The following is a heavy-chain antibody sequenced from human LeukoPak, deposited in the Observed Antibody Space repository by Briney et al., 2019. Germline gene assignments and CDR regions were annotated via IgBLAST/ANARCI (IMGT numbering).Heavy chain of an antibody. CDR1: GGSISSRSYY. CDR3: ARGDSSGWYAYYFDY. CDR2: IYYNGRT. J-gene: IGHJ4*02. Sequence: SETLSLTCTVSGGSISSRSYYWGWIRQPPGKGLEWIATIYYNGRTYYSPSLKSRVTISVDTSKNQFSLKLSSVTAADTAVYYCARGDSSGWYAYYFDYWGQGTLVTVSS. D-gene: IGHD6-19*01. V-gene: IGHV4-39*07.